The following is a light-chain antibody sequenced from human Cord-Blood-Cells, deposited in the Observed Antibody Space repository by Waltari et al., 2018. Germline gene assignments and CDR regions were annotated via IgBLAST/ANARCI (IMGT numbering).Light chain of an antibody. CDR2: EAS. CDR3: QQFNSYPIT. V-gene: IGKV1-13*02. CDR1: QGISSA. J-gene: IGKJ5*01. Sequence: ALQLTQSPSSLSASVGDRVTITCRASQGISSALAWYQQKPGKAPKLLIYEASSLASGVPSRFSGSGSGTDFTLTISSLQPEDFATYYCQQFNSYPITFGQGTRLEIK.